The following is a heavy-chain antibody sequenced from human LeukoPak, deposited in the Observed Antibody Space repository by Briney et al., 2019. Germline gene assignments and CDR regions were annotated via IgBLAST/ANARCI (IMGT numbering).Heavy chain of an antibody. V-gene: IGHV3-30*04. Sequence: GGSLRLSCAASGFTFSGYTMHWVRQAPGKGLEWVAFISSDGRYKSHADSVKGRCTISRDNSKNTLYLQMNSLKTEDTAVYYCTTDRAFGGVIVTSDAFDIWGQGTMVTVSS. CDR3: TTDRAFGGVIVTSDAFDI. J-gene: IGHJ3*02. D-gene: IGHD3-16*02. CDR1: GFTFSGYT. CDR2: ISSDGRYK.